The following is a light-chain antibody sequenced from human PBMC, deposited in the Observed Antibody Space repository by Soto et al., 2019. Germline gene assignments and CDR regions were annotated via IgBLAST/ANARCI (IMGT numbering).Light chain of an antibody. CDR1: SSDVGNYNL. V-gene: IGLV2-23*02. CDR2: EVS. CDR3: CSSAGNTTVV. Sequence: QSALTQPASVSGSPGQSITISCTGTSSDVGNYNLVSWYQQHPGKAPKLTIYEVSKRPSGVCNRFSASKSGNTASLTISGLQAEDEADFYCCSSAGNTTVVFGGGTKLTVL. J-gene: IGLJ2*01.